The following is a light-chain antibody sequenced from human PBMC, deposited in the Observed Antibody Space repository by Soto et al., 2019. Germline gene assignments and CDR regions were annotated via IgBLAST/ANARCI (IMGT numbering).Light chain of an antibody. CDR1: QSVSVN. CDR3: LQYNTWPYT. J-gene: IGKJ2*01. Sequence: EVVMTQSPGTLSVSPGEGATLCCRASQSVSVNLAWYQHRPGQAPRPLIYDASTRAIGVPARFSGRGSETEFTLTISGLQSEDFGFYYCLQYNTWPYTFGRGTKLEI. CDR2: DAS. V-gene: IGKV3-15*01.